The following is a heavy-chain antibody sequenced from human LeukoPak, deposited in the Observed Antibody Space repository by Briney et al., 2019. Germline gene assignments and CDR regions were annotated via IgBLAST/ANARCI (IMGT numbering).Heavy chain of an antibody. CDR1: GFPFSSYW. CDR3: ARDRIQLWADAFDI. Sequence: PGGSLRLSCVASGFPFSSYWMTWVRQAPGKGLEWVANIKQDGSEKYYVDSVKGRFTISRDNAKKSLYLQMNSLRAEETAVYYCARDRIQLWADAFDIWGQGTLVTVS. V-gene: IGHV3-7*01. J-gene: IGHJ3*02. CDR2: IKQDGSEK. D-gene: IGHD5-18*01.